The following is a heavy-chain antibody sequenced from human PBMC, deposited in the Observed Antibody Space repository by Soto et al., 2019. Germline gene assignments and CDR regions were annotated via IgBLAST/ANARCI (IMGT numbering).Heavy chain of an antibody. V-gene: IGHV4-30-2*01. CDR2: IYHSGST. CDR3: ARGMTTVTTFDY. CDR1: GGSISSGGYS. Sequence: SETLSLTCAGSGGSISSGGYSWSWIRQPPGKGLEWIGYIYHSGSTYYNPSLKSRVTIPVDRSKNQVSLKVSSVTAADTAVYYCARGMTTVTTFDYWGQGTLVTVSS. J-gene: IGHJ4*02. D-gene: IGHD4-17*01.